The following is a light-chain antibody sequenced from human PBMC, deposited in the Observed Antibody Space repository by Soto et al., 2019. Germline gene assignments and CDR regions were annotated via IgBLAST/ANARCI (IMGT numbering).Light chain of an antibody. V-gene: IGKV1-5*01. Sequence: IQMTQSPSTLSASVGDRVIITCRASQSVSGWLAWYQQKPGKAPKLLIYDASTLETGVPSRFSGSGSGTEFTLTISGLQPGDFATYYCQQYNTYSQTFGQGTKVDIK. J-gene: IGKJ1*01. CDR2: DAS. CDR3: QQYNTYSQT. CDR1: QSVSGW.